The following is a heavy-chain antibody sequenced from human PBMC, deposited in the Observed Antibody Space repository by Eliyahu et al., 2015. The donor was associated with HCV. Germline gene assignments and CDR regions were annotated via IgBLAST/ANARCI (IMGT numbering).Heavy chain of an antibody. CDR3: ARDHEYCSSTSCYYFDS. Sequence: QVQLVESGGGVVQPGRSLRLXCAASGFSFSNYVMHWVRQAPGKGLGWVAVIWYDGSNKYYADSVKGRFTISRDNSKNTLYLQMNSLRAEDTAVYYCARDHEYCSSTSCYYFDSWGQGTLVTVSS. CDR1: GFSFSNYV. D-gene: IGHD2-2*01. V-gene: IGHV3-33*01. J-gene: IGHJ4*02. CDR2: IWYDGSNK.